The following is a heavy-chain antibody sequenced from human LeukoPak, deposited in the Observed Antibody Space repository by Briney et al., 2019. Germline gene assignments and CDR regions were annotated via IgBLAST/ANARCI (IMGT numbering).Heavy chain of an antibody. J-gene: IGHJ4*02. CDR2: IYHSGSP. V-gene: IGHV4-4*02. Sequence: SGTLSLTCAVSGGSISSNNWWGWVRQPPGKGLEWIGEIYHSGSPNYNPSPKSRVTISVDKSRNHFSLNLSSVTAADTAVYYCARGSRILTGYYKGQAHDYWGQGTLVTVSS. D-gene: IGHD3-9*01. CDR1: GGSISSNNW. CDR3: ARGSRILTGYYKGQAHDY.